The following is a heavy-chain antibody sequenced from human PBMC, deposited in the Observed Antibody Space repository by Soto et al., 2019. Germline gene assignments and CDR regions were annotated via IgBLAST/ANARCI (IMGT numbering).Heavy chain of an antibody. CDR2: TYQSGSA. CDR1: GGSITSGGYS. Sequence: SETLSLTXTVSGGSITSGGYSWTWIRQSPGKGLEWIGYTYQSGSAYYNPSLKSRVTISVDRSKNQFSLNLTSVTAADTAVYYCARDYYGMDVWGQGTTVTVSS. CDR3: ARDYYGMDV. J-gene: IGHJ6*02. V-gene: IGHV4-30-2*06.